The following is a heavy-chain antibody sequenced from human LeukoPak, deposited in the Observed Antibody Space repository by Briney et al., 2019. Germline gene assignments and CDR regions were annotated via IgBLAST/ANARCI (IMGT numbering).Heavy chain of an antibody. J-gene: IGHJ3*02. D-gene: IGHD2-15*01. CDR2: INHSGST. Sequence: PSETLSLTCAVYGGSFSGYYWSWIRQPPGKGLEWIGEINHSGSTNYNPSLKSRVTISVDTSKNQFSLKLSSVTAADTAVYYCARGDIVEAFDIWGQGTMVTVSS. V-gene: IGHV4-34*01. CDR3: ARGDIVEAFDI. CDR1: GGSFSGYY.